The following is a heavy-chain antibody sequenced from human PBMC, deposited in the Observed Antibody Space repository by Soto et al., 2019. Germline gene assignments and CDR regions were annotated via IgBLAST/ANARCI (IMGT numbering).Heavy chain of an antibody. Sequence: EVQLLESGGGLVQPGGSLRLSCAASGFTFSSYAMSWVRQAPGKGLEWVSDISGSGGSTYYADSVKGRFTISRDNPKNTLYLQMNSLRAEDTAVYYCAKDRLDHRTYYFDYWGQGTLVTVSS. J-gene: IGHJ4*02. CDR2: ISGSGGST. D-gene: IGHD1-1*01. V-gene: IGHV3-23*01. CDR1: GFTFSSYA. CDR3: AKDRLDHRTYYFDY.